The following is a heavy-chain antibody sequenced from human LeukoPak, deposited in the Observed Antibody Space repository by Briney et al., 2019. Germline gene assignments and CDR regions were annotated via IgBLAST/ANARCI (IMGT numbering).Heavy chain of an antibody. CDR3: ARGPRITMVRGVIMSWFDP. J-gene: IGHJ5*02. Sequence: PSETLSLTCAAYGGSFSGYYWSWIRQPPGKGLEWIGEINHSGSTNYNPSLKSRVTISVDTSKNQFSLKLSSVTAADTAVYYCARGPRITMVRGVIMSWFDPWGQGTLVTVSS. V-gene: IGHV4-34*01. CDR2: INHSGST. D-gene: IGHD3-10*01. CDR1: GGSFSGYY.